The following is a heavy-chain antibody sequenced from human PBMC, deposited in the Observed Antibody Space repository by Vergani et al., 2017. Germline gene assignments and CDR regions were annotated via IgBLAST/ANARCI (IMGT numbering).Heavy chain of an antibody. CDR1: GYSFTTYW. D-gene: IGHD6-19*01. V-gene: IGHV5-10-1*03. Sequence: EVQLLPSGAEVKTPGESLRISCKGSGYSFTTYWISWVRQMPGKGLEWMGRIDPSDSYTKYSPSFQGHVTISADKSISTAYLQWSSLKASDTAMYYCARATPYSSAWHTWGQGTLVTVSS. J-gene: IGHJ5*02. CDR2: IDPSDSYT. CDR3: ARATPYSSAWHT.